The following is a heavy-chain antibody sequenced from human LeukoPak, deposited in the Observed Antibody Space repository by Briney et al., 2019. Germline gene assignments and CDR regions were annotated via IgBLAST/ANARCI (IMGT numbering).Heavy chain of an antibody. D-gene: IGHD3-3*01. V-gene: IGHV1-69*04. CDR1: GGTFSSYA. CDR2: IIPILGIA. Sequence: SVKVSCKASGGTFSSYAISWVRQAPGQGLEWMGRIIPILGIANYAQKFQGRVTITADKSTSTAYMELRSLRSDDTAVYYCARGTLHVLRFLEWLPLDYWGQGTLVTVSS. CDR3: ARGTLHVLRFLEWLPLDY. J-gene: IGHJ4*02.